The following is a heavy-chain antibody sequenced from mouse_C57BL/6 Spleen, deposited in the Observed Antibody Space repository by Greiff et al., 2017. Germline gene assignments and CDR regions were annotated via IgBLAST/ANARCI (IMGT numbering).Heavy chain of an antibody. CDR2: IYYSGTI. CDR1: GISITTGNYR. CDR3: ARQDYGSSYGAMDY. J-gene: IGHJ4*01. Sequence: EVKLQESGPGLVKPSQTVFLTCTVTGISITTGNYRWSWIRQFPGNKLEWIGYIYYSGTITYNPSLTSRTTITRDTPKNQFFLEMNSLTAEDTATDYCARQDYGSSYGAMDYWGQGTSVTVSS. D-gene: IGHD1-1*01. V-gene: IGHV3-5*01.